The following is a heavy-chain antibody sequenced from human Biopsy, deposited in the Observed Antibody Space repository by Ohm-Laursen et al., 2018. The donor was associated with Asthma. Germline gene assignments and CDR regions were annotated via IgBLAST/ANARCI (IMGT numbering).Heavy chain of an antibody. CDR3: ARESSVAGSSDFDY. CDR1: GFTFSSYG. D-gene: IGHD6-19*01. CDR2: ISYDGSNK. J-gene: IGHJ4*02. Sequence: SLRLSCAASGFTFSSYGMLWVRQAPGKGLEWVAVISYDGSNKYYADSVKGRFTISRDNSKNTLYLQMNSLRAEDTAVYYCARESSVAGSSDFDYWGQGTLVTVSS. V-gene: IGHV3-30*03.